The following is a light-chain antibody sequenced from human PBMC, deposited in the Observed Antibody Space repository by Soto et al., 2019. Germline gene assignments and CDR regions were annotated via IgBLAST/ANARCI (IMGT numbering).Light chain of an antibody. V-gene: IGLV2-8*01. J-gene: IGLJ2*01. CDR1: SSDVGGYDY. CDR2: EVN. CDR3: SSYAGSNNVV. Sequence: ALTQPPSASGSPGQSVTISCTGTSSDVGGYDYVSWYQQHPGKAPKLMIYEVNKRPSGVPDRFSGSKSGNTASLTVSGLQAEDEADYYCSSYAGSNNVVFGGGTKVTVL.